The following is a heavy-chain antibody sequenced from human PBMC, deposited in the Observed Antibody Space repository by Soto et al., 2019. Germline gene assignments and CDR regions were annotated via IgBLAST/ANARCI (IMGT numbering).Heavy chain of an antibody. CDR3: SRSPGRSTSLEICYYYYYGMDV. J-gene: IGHJ6*02. CDR1: GGTFSSYA. Sequence: QVQLVQSGAEVKKPGSSVKVSCKASGGTFSSYAISWVRQAPGQGLEWMGGIIPISGTANYAQKFQGRVTITADEYTSQASMELSSLRSENTAVYYCSRSPGRSTSLEICYYYYYGMDVWGQGTTVTVSS. D-gene: IGHD2-2*01. CDR2: IIPISGTA. V-gene: IGHV1-69*01.